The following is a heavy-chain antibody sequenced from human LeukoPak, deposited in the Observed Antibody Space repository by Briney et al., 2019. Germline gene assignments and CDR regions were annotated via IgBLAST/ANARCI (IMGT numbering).Heavy chain of an antibody. V-gene: IGHV3-30-3*01. J-gene: IGHJ4*02. CDR3: AREGYTSSYFDQ. Sequence: GGSLRLSCAASGFTFSSNVMHRVRQAPGKGLKWVAVISYDGSNKYYADSVKGRFTISRDIPQNTLYLQMNSLRPDDTAVYYCAREGYTSSYFDQWGQGTLVTVSS. D-gene: IGHD6-6*01. CDR1: GFTFSSNV. CDR2: ISYDGSNK.